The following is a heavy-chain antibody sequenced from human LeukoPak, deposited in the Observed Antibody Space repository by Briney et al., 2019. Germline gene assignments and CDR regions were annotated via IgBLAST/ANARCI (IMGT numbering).Heavy chain of an antibody. CDR2: INHSGST. D-gene: IGHD3-22*01. CDR1: GGSFSGYY. Sequence: SETLSLTCAVYGGSFSGYYWSWIRQPPGKGLEWIGEINHSGSTNYNPSLKSRVTISVDTSKSQFSLKLSSVTAADTAVYYCARGRTETMIVVVITEFDYWGQGTLVTVSS. V-gene: IGHV4-34*01. J-gene: IGHJ4*02. CDR3: ARGRTETMIVVVITEFDY.